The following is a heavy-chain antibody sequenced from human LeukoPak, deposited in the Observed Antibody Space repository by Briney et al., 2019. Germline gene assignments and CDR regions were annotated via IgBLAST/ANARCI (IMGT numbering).Heavy chain of an antibody. CDR2: ISGSGGST. D-gene: IGHD6-13*01. CDR3: AKDFMSGQLAHHDAFDI. CDR1: GYTFSSYA. Sequence: PGGSLRLSCAASGYTFSSYAMSWVRQAPGKGLEWVSAISGSGGSTYYADSVKGRFTISRDNSKNTLYLQMNSLRAEDTAVYYCAKDFMSGQLAHHDAFDIWGQGTMVTVSS. J-gene: IGHJ3*02. V-gene: IGHV3-23*01.